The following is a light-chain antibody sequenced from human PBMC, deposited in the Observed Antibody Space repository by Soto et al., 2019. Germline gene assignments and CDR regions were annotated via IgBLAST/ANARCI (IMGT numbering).Light chain of an antibody. CDR1: SSDVGGYNY. J-gene: IGLJ2*01. V-gene: IGLV2-11*01. CDR2: DVS. Sequence: QSALTQPRSVSGSPGQSVTISCTGTSSDVGGYNYVSWYQQHPGKAPKLMIYDVSKRPSGVPDRFSGSKSGNTASLTISGLLAADGADLYCCSYAGSYTLFGGGTKLTVL. CDR3: CSYAGSYTL.